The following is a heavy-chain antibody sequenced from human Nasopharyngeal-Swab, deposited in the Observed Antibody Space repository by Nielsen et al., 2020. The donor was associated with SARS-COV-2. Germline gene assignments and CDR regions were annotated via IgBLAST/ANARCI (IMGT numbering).Heavy chain of an antibody. D-gene: IGHD6-6*01. J-gene: IGHJ6*03. Sequence: WVRQAPGQGLEWMGWISAYNGNTNYAQKLQGRVTMTTDTSTSTAYMELRSLRSDDTAVYYCARVSREIEYSSSLYYYYYYMDVWSKGTTVTVSS. V-gene: IGHV1-18*01. CDR3: ARVSREIEYSSSLYYYYYYMDV. CDR2: ISAYNGNT.